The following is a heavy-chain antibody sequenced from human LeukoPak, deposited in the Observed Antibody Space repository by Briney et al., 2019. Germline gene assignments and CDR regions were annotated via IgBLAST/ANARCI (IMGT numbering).Heavy chain of an antibody. D-gene: IGHD2-2*01. CDR2: IIPIFGTA. CDR3: ARETCSSTSCNDAFDI. J-gene: IGHJ3*02. CDR1: GGTFSSYA. Sequence: GASVKVSCKASGGTFSSYAISWVRQAPGQGLEWMGGIIPIFGTANYAQKFQGRVTITADESTSTAYMELRSLRSDDTAVYYCARETCSSTSCNDAFDIWGQGTMVTVSS. V-gene: IGHV1-69*01.